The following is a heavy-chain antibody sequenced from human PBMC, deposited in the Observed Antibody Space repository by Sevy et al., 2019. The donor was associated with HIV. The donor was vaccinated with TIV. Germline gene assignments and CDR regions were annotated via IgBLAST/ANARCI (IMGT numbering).Heavy chain of an antibody. Sequence: GGSLRLSCAASGFTFDDYGMSWVRQAPGKGLEWVSGINWNGGSTGYADSVKGQFTISRDNAKNSLYLQMNSLRAEDTALYHCARWYYYDSSGYYFEYFQHWGQGTLVTVSS. V-gene: IGHV3-20*01. CDR2: INWNGGST. D-gene: IGHD3-22*01. CDR1: GFTFDDYG. CDR3: ARWYYYDSSGYYFEYFQH. J-gene: IGHJ1*01.